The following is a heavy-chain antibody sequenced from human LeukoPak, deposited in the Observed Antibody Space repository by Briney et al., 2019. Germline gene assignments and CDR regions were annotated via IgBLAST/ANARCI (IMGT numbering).Heavy chain of an antibody. CDR2: IDRSDSYT. Sequence: GESLKICCKGSVYSFSSYWISWVRQMPGKGLEWMGSIDRSDSYTNDSPAFQGHVTISADKSISTAYLQWSSLKASDTAMYYCARTTGDDSWGQGTLVTVSS. CDR1: VYSFSSYW. J-gene: IGHJ4*02. D-gene: IGHD3-16*01. V-gene: IGHV5-10-1*01. CDR3: ARTTGDDS.